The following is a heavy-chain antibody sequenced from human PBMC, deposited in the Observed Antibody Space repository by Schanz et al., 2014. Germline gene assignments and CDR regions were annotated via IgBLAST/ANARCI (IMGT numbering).Heavy chain of an antibody. V-gene: IGHV3-66*01. J-gene: IGHJ3*02. CDR2: IYTSGST. CDR3: ARRKHAFDI. Sequence: EARLVESGGGLVEPGGSLRLSCSGSGFTFSEVYMSWVRQAPGKGLEWVSVIYTSGSTYYADSVRGRFTFSRDNSKNTLYLQMNSLRAEDTAVYYCARRKHAFDIWGQGTMVTVSS. CDR1: GFTFSEVY.